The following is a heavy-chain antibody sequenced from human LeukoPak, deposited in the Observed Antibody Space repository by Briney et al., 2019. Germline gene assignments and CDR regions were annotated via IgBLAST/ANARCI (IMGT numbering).Heavy chain of an antibody. Sequence: PSQTLSLTCTVSGGSISSGSYYWSWIRQPPGKGLEWIGEINHSGSTNYNPSLKSRVTISVDTSKNQFSLKLSSVTAADTAVYYCARHRLRFLDYWGQGTLVTVSS. CDR3: ARHRLRFLDY. V-gene: IGHV4-39*01. CDR1: GGSISSGSYY. CDR2: INHSGST. J-gene: IGHJ4*02. D-gene: IGHD3-3*01.